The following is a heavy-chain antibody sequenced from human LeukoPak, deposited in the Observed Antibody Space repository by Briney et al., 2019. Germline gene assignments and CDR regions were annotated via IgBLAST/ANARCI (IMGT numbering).Heavy chain of an antibody. Sequence: GGSLRLSCTASGFTFSTYEMNWVRQAPGEGLEWISYISGSGSSIFYADSLQGRFTVSRDNAKNSVYLQMNSLRAEDTAVYYCAREGGFGYDDAFDTWGHGTTVIVSS. CDR2: ISGSGSSI. CDR1: GFTFSTYE. D-gene: IGHD3-16*02. CDR3: AREGGFGYDDAFDT. V-gene: IGHV3-48*03. J-gene: IGHJ3*02.